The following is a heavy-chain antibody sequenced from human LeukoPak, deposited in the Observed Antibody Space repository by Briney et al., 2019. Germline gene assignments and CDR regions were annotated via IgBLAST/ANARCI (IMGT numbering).Heavy chain of an antibody. D-gene: IGHD5-18*01. CDR2: ISYDGSNK. J-gene: IGHJ3*02. Sequence: GGSLRLSCAASGFTFSSYGMHWVRQAPGKGLEWVAVISYDGSNKYYADSVKGRFTISRDNSKNTLYLQMNSLRAEDTAVYYCANLFGLWDTAFADAFDIWGQGTMVTVSS. CDR3: ANLFGLWDTAFADAFDI. CDR1: GFTFSSYG. V-gene: IGHV3-30*18.